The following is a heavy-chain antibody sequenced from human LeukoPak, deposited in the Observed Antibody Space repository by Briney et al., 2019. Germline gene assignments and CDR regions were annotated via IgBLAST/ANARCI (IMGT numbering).Heavy chain of an antibody. Sequence: SETLSLTCAVYGGSFSGYYWSWIRQPPGKGLEWIGSIYYSGSTYYNPSLKSRVTISVDTSKNQFSLKLNSVTATDTAVYYCARHYGPWGQGTLVTVSS. CDR1: GGSFSGYY. CDR3: ARHYGP. J-gene: IGHJ4*02. V-gene: IGHV4-34*01. CDR2: IYYSGST. D-gene: IGHD3-16*01.